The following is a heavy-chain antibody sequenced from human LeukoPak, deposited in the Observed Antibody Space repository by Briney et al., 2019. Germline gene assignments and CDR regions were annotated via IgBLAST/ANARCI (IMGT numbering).Heavy chain of an antibody. D-gene: IGHD2-2*01. CDR2: IDLSGSTL. V-gene: IGHV3-48*04. CDR3: AKDRAVVPAAPDV. J-gene: IGHJ6*04. CDR1: GFTFSSYT. Sequence: GGSLRLSCAASGFTFSSYTMNWVRQAPGKGLEWVSYIDLSGSTLYYVDSVKGRFTISRDNAKNSLYLQMNSLRAEDTAVYYCAKDRAVVPAAPDVWGKGTTVTVSS.